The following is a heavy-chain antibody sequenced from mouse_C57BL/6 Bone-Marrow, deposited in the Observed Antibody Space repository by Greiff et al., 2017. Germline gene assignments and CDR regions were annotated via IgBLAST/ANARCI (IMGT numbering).Heavy chain of an antibody. CDR1: GFTFSSYA. Sequence: EVQVVESGEGLVKPGGSLKLSCAASGFTFSSYAMSWVRQTPEKRLEWVAYISSGGDYIYYADTVKGRFTISRDNARNTLYLQMSSLKSEDTAMYYCTRDYDYGFYAMDYWGQGTSVTVSS. CDR2: ISSGGDYI. V-gene: IGHV5-9-1*02. D-gene: IGHD2-2*01. CDR3: TRDYDYGFYAMDY. J-gene: IGHJ4*01.